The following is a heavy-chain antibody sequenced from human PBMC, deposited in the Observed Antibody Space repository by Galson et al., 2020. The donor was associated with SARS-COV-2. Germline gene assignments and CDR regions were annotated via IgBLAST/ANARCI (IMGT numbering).Heavy chain of an antibody. J-gene: IGHJ4*02. V-gene: IGHV3-9*01. CDR2: ISWNGGKI. D-gene: IGHD6-19*01. CDR1: GFTFDDYA. CDR3: AKDMTYSSGFPYDF. Sequence: LRLSCAASGFTFDDYAMHWVRQAPGKGLEWVSGISWNGGKIDYADSVKGRFTISRDNARNSLYLQMNSLRAEDSALYYCAKDMTYSSGFPYDFWGQGTLVTVSS.